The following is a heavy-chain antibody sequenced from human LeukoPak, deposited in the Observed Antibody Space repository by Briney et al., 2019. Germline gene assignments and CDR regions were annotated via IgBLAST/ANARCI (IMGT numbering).Heavy chain of an antibody. V-gene: IGHV3-21*01. J-gene: IGHJ4*02. CDR1: GFTFSSYS. D-gene: IGHD3-10*01. Sequence: KTGGSLRLSCAASGFTFSSYSMNWVRQAPGKGLEWVSSISSSSSYIYYADSVKGRFTISRDNAKNSLYLQMNSLRAEDTAVYYCARTMVRGVIGDYWGQGTLVTVSS. CDR3: ARTMVRGVIGDY. CDR2: ISSSSSYI.